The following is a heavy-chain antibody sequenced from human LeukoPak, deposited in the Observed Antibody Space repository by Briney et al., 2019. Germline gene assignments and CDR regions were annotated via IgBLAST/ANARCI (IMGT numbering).Heavy chain of an antibody. J-gene: IGHJ2*01. D-gene: IGHD6-6*01. CDR1: GYSFTSYW. Sequence: GESLKISCKGSGYSFTSYWIGWVRQMPGKGLEWMGIIYPGDSDTRYSPSFQGQVTISADKSINTAFVQWSSLKASDTAIYYCARRTPEYTNRWYFDLWGRGTLVTASS. CDR3: ARRTPEYTNRWYFDL. CDR2: IYPGDSDT. V-gene: IGHV5-51*01.